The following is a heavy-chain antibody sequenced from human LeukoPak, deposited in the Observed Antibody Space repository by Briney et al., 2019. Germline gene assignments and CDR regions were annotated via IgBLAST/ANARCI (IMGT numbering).Heavy chain of an antibody. D-gene: IGHD3-10*01. CDR1: GFTFSAYY. J-gene: IGHJ4*02. V-gene: IGHV3-11*01. CDR2: ITSTGTT. Sequence: GGSLRLSCAASGFTFSAYYMSWIRQAPGKGLEWVSYITSTGTTIYADSVKGRFTISRDSAENSLYLQMNSLRVEDTAVYYCARVQWFGDLSRYFDSWGQGTLVTVSS. CDR3: ARVQWFGDLSRYFDS.